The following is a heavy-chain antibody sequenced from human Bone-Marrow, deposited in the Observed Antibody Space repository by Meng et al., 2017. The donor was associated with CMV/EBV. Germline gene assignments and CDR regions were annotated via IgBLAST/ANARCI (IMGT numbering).Heavy chain of an antibody. V-gene: IGHV3-48*01. J-gene: IGHJ4*02. CDR2: ISSDSSLK. CDR1: GFGFSTYH. D-gene: IGHD2-8*01. Sequence: GGSLRLSCVASGFGFSTYHMNWVRQAPGKGLQWLSYISSDSSLKYYADYVKGRFTISRDNSKNTLYLQMNSLRAEDTAVYYCARGTNGFDYWGQGPLVTVSS. CDR3: ARGTNGFDY.